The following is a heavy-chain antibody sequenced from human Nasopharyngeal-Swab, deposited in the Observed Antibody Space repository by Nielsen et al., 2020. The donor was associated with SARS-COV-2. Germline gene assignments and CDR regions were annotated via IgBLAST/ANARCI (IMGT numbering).Heavy chain of an antibody. D-gene: IGHD5-24*01. CDR2: IEPSGSI. CDR3: VRRRDGYNYDY. J-gene: IGHJ4*02. V-gene: IGHV4-61*02. Sequence: SETLSLTCTVSGVSISSGGNEWSRIRQPAGKGLEWIGRIEPSGSINYNPSLRSRVTISLDTSKNQFSLKLSSVTAADTAVYYGVRRRDGYNYDYWGQGTLVTVSS. CDR1: GVSISSGGNE.